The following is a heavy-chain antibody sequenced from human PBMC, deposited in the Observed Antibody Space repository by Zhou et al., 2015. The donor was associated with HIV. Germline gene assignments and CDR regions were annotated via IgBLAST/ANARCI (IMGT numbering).Heavy chain of an antibody. D-gene: IGHD6-13*01. CDR3: AKGSSSWYGDH. Sequence: EVQLLESGGSLVQPGGSLRLSCEVSGHTFSNLPMSWVRQAPGKGLEWVSAISGSGGSTENADSVKGRFTISRDNSKNTLYLQMNSLRAEDTAVYYCAKGSSSWYGDHWGQGTLVTVSS. V-gene: IGHV3-23*01. J-gene: IGHJ4*02. CDR1: GHTFSNLP. CDR2: ISGSGGST.